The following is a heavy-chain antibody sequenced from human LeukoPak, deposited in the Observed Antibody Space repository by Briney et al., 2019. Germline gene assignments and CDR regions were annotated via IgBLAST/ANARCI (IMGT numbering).Heavy chain of an antibody. Sequence: ASVKVSCKASGGAFSSYAISWVRQAPGQGLEWMGGIIPFLATATYAQKFQGRVMITADESTSTAYMELSSLRSEDTAVYYCARGGIVVVPPDISHHDAFDIWGQGTMVTVSS. CDR3: ARGGIVVVPPDISHHDAFDI. V-gene: IGHV1-69*13. CDR2: IIPFLATA. D-gene: IGHD2-2*01. J-gene: IGHJ3*02. CDR1: GGAFSSYA.